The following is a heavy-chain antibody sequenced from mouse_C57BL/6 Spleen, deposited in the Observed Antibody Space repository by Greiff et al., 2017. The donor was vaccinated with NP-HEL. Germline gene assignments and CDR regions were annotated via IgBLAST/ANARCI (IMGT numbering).Heavy chain of an antibody. D-gene: IGHD2-4*01. CDR2: IDPSDSYT. J-gene: IGHJ3*01. V-gene: IGHV1-69*01. CDR3: ARSYDYDVSWFAY. Sequence: QVQLQQPGAELVKPGASVKLSCKASGYTFTSYWMHWVKQRPGQGLEWIGEIDPSDSYTNYNQKFKGKSTLTVDKSSSTAYMQLSSLTSEDSAVYYCARSYDYDVSWFAYWGQGTLVTVSA. CDR1: GYTFTSYW.